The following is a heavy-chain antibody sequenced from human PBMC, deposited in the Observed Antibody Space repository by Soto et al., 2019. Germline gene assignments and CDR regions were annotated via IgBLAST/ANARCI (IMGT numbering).Heavy chain of an antibody. CDR3: ARQGSTYYYDSSGYPPIDY. Sequence: PSETLSLTCTVSGGSISSGGYYWSWIRQHPGKGLEWIGYIYYSGSTHYNPSLKSRVTISVDTSKNQFSLKLSSVTAADTAVYYCARQGSTYYYDSSGYPPIDYWGQGTLVTVSS. CDR1: GGSISSGGYY. CDR2: IYYSGST. D-gene: IGHD3-22*01. V-gene: IGHV4-31*03. J-gene: IGHJ4*02.